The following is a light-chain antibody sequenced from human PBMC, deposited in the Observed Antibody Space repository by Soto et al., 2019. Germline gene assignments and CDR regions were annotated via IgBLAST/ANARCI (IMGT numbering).Light chain of an antibody. Sequence: QSVLTQPPSVSEAPRQRVTISCSGSSFNIGNNAVNWYQQLPGQAPKLLIYYDDLLPSGVSDRFSGSKSGTSASLAISGLQSEDEADYYCSSYTSSSTLVFGGGTKVTVL. V-gene: IGLV1-36*01. CDR1: SFNIGNNA. CDR3: SSYTSSSTLV. CDR2: YDD. J-gene: IGLJ2*01.